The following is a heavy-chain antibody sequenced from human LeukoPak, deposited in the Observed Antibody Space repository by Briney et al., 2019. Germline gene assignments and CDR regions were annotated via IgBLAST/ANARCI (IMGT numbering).Heavy chain of an antibody. CDR2: ISAYNGNT. D-gene: IGHD6-19*01. CDR3: ARESTVAGIGDY. J-gene: IGHJ4*02. V-gene: IGHV1-18*01. Sequence: MGWISAYNGNTNYAQKLQGRVTMTTDTSTSTAYMELRSLRSDDTAVYYCARESTVAGIGDYWGQGTLVTVSS.